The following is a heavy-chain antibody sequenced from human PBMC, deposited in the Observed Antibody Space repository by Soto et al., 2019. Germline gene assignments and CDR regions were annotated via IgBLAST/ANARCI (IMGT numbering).Heavy chain of an antibody. J-gene: IGHJ5*02. Sequence: PSETLSLTCAVSGYSISSGYYWGWIRQPPGKGLEWIGSIYHSGSTYYNPSLKSRVTISVDTSKNQFSLKLSSVTAADTAVYYCARDEPDSAVAGTGGNWFDPWGQGTKVTVSS. V-gene: IGHV4-38-2*02. D-gene: IGHD6-19*01. CDR2: IYHSGST. CDR1: GYSISSGYY. CDR3: ARDEPDSAVAGTGGNWFDP.